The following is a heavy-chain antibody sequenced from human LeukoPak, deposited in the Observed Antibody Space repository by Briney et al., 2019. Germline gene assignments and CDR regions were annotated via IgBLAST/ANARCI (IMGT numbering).Heavy chain of an antibody. CDR2: IYYSGST. CDR1: GGSISSYY. J-gene: IGHJ4*02. CDR3: ARQLGIAAADFDY. V-gene: IGHV4-59*08. D-gene: IGHD6-13*01. Sequence: SETLSLTCTVSGGSISSYYWSWIRQPPGQGLEWIGYIYYSGSTNYNPSLKSRVTISVDTSKNQFSLKLSSVTAADTAVYYCARQLGIAAADFDYWGQGTLVTVSS.